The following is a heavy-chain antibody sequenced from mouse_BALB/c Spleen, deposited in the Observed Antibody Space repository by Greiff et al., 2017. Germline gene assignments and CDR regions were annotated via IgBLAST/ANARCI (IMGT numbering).Heavy chain of an antibody. CDR3: TRSGIYYGSSGFAY. D-gene: IGHD1-1*01. Sequence: LQQPGSELVRPGASVKLSCKASGYTFTSYWMHWVKQRPGQGLEWIGNIYPGSGSTNYDEKFKSKATLTVDTSSSTAYMQLSSLTSEDSAVYYCTRSGIYYGSSGFAYWGQGTLVTVSA. CDR2: IYPGSGST. J-gene: IGHJ3*01. V-gene: IGHV1S22*01. CDR1: GYTFTSYW.